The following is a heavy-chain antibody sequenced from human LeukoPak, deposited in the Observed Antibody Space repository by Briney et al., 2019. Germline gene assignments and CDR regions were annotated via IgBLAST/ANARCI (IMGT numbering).Heavy chain of an antibody. CDR3: AKDPTVTPPYYFDY. CDR2: IRYDGSNK. D-gene: IGHD4-11*01. J-gene: IGHJ4*02. CDR1: RFTFTAYS. V-gene: IGHV3-30*02. Sequence: GGSLRLSCAASRFTFTAYSMNWVRQAPGKGLEWVAFIRYDGSNKYYADSVKGRFTISRDNSKNTLYLQMNSQRAEDTAVYYCAKDPTVTPPYYFDYWGQGTLVTVSS.